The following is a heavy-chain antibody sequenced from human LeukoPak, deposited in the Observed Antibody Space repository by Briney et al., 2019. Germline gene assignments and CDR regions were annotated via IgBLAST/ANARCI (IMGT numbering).Heavy chain of an antibody. D-gene: IGHD3-22*01. CDR3: ARVNIVVVTFDY. Sequence: SETLSLTCTVSGYSISSGYYWGWIRQPPGKGLEWIGSIYHSGSTYYNLSLKSRVTISVDTSKNQFSLKLSSVTAADTAVYYCARVNIVVVTFDYWGQGTLVTVSS. CDR2: IYHSGST. J-gene: IGHJ4*02. CDR1: GYSISSGYY. V-gene: IGHV4-38-2*02.